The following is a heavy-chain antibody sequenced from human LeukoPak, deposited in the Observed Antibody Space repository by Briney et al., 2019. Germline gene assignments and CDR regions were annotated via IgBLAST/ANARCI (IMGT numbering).Heavy chain of an antibody. V-gene: IGHV3-15*01. J-gene: IGHJ6*04. Sequence: GGSLRLSCAASGFTFSNAWMTWVRQAPGQGLEWVGRIKRKSDGGTKDYAAPVKGRFTISRDDSKNTLYLQMNSLKTEDTAVYYCTAAYGSGSPSPYYYYGMDVWGKGTTVTVSS. D-gene: IGHD3-10*01. CDR2: IKRKSDGGTK. CDR1: GFTFSNAW. CDR3: TAAYGSGSPSPYYYYGMDV.